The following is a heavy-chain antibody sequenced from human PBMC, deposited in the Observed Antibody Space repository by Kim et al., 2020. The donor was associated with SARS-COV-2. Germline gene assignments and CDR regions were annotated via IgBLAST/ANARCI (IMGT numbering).Heavy chain of an antibody. Sequence: SVKGRFTISRDNSKNTLYLKMNSLRAEDTAIYYCAGYYYGSGSYYRSIDYWGQGTLVTVSS. CDR3: AGYYYGSGSYYRSIDY. J-gene: IGHJ4*02. D-gene: IGHD3-10*01. V-gene: IGHV3-23*01.